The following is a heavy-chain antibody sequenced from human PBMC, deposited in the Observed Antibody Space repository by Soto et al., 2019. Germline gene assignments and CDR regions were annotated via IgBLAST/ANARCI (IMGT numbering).Heavy chain of an antibody. D-gene: IGHD2-2*01. CDR3: ARSNRKCSPNCIEVADY. CDR2: IWYDGRNK. J-gene: IGHJ4*02. CDR1: GFTFSSYG. Sequence: QVQLVESGGGVVQPGRSLRLSCAASGFTFSSYGMHWVRQAPGKGLEWVAVIWYDGRNKYYADSVKGRFTISRDNSKNTLYLQTNILRAEDTAVYYCARSNRKCSPNCIEVADYWGQGTLVTVSS. V-gene: IGHV3-33*01.